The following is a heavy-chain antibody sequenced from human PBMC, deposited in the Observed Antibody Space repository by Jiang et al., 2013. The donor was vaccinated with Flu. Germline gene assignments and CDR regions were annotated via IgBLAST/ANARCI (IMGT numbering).Heavy chain of an antibody. CDR3: ARESDTAMGGVITLSFDI. V-gene: IGHV1-69*04. CDR2: IIPILGIA. D-gene: IGHD5-18*01. Sequence: GAEVKKPGSSVKVSCKASGGTFSSYTISWVRQAPGQGLEWMGRIIPILGIANYAQKFQGRVTIIADKSTSTAYMELSSLRSEDTAVYYCARESDTAMGGVITLSFDIWGQGTMVTVSS. J-gene: IGHJ3*02. CDR1: GGTFSSYT.